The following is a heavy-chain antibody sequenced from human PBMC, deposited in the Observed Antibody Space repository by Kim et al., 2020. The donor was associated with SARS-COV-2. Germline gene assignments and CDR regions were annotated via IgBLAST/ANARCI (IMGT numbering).Heavy chain of an antibody. D-gene: IGHD3-10*01. V-gene: IGHV4-30-2*05. Sequence: SRVTISVDTAKNQFSLKMSSVTAADTAVYYCARTVLLWFGELFRWFDPWGQGTLVTVSS. J-gene: IGHJ5*02. CDR3: ARTVLLWFGELFRWFDP.